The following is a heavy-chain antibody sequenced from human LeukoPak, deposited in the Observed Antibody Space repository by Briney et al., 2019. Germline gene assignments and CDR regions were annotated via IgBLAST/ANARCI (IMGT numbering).Heavy chain of an antibody. CDR3: ARGHSSSRLIFDY. J-gene: IGHJ4*02. CDR1: GFTVSSNY. Sequence: GSLRLSCAASGFTVSSNYMSLVRQAPGKGLEWGSVSYSGGSTYYAGSVKGRFTISRDNSKNTLYLQMNSLRAEDTAVYYCARGHSSSRLIFDYWGQGTLVTVSS. CDR2: SYSGGST. D-gene: IGHD6-13*01. V-gene: IGHV3-53*01.